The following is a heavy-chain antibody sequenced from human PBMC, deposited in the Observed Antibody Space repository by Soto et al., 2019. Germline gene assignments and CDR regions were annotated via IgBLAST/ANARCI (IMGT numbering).Heavy chain of an antibody. V-gene: IGHV3-23*01. D-gene: IGHD3-3*01. J-gene: IGHJ5*02. CDR2: ISGSGGST. CDR3: AKTSYYDFWSGYPRFAP. Sequence: GGSLRLSCAASGFTFSSYAMSWVRQAPAKGLEWVSAISGSGGSTYYADSVKGRFTISRDNSKNTLYLQMNSLRAEDTAVYYCAKTSYYDFWSGYPRFAPWGQGTLVTVSS. CDR1: GFTFSSYA.